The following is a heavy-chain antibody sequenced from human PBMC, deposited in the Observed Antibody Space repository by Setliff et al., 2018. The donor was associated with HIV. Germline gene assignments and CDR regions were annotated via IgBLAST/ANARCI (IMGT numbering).Heavy chain of an antibody. CDR3: ARGGRTYYYDSSGYYRHYYYYMDV. J-gene: IGHJ6*03. V-gene: IGHV4-34*01. D-gene: IGHD3-22*01. CDR2: INHSGST. Sequence: PSETLSLTCAVYGGSFSGYYWSWIRQPPGKGLEWIGEINHSGSTNYNPSLKSRVTISVDTSKNQSSLKLSSVTAADTAVYYCARGGRTYYYDSSGYYRHYYYYMDVWGKGTTVTVSS. CDR1: GGSFSGYY.